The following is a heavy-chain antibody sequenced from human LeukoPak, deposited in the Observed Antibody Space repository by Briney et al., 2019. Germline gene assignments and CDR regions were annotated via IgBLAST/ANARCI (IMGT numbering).Heavy chain of an antibody. CDR3: AKDGISQLDY. CDR1: GFTFDDYA. CDR2: IWYDGSNK. Sequence: GGSLRLSCAASGFTFDDYAMYWVRQAPGKGLEWVAVIWYDGSNKYYADSVKGRFTISRDNSKNTLYLQMNSLRAEDTAVYYCAKDGISQLDYWGQGTLVTVSS. D-gene: IGHD1-1*01. V-gene: IGHV3-33*06. J-gene: IGHJ4*02.